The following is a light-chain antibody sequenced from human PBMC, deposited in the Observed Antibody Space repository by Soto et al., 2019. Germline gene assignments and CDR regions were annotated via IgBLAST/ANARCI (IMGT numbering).Light chain of an antibody. CDR3: QQRSNWPLT. V-gene: IGKV3-11*01. CDR2: GAS. CDR1: QSVSSF. Sequence: EIVLTQSPATLSLSPGERATLSCRASQSVSSFLAWYQQKPGQAPRLLIYGASSRATGIPARFGGSGSGTDFTLTISRLEPDDFAVYYCQQRSNWPLTFGGGTKVDIK. J-gene: IGKJ4*01.